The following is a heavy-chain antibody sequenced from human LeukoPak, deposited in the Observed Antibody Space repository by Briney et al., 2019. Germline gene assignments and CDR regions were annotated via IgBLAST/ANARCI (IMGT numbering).Heavy chain of an antibody. J-gene: IGHJ4*02. D-gene: IGHD5-18*01. CDR3: ARARYSYGMYYFDY. CDR1: GGSISSYY. V-gene: IGHV4-59*01. CDR2: IYYSGST. Sequence: PSETLSLTCTVSGGSISSYYWSWFRQPPGKGLEWIGYIYYSGSTNYNPSLKSRVTISVDTSKNQFSLKLSSVTAADTAVYYCARARYSYGMYYFDYWGQGTLVTVSS.